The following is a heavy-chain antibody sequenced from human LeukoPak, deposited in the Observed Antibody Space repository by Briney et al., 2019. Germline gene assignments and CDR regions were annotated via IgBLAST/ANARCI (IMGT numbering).Heavy chain of an antibody. CDR1: GFVFSNYW. Sequence: GGSLRLSCAASGFVFSNYWMSWVRQAPGKGLEWVANIKPDGTEKYYVNSLKGRFTISRDNAKNSLYLQMNSLRVEDTAVYYCARGGNSSWDYWGQGALVTVSS. J-gene: IGHJ4*02. CDR3: ARGGNSSWDY. V-gene: IGHV3-7*01. CDR2: IKPDGTEK. D-gene: IGHD6-6*01.